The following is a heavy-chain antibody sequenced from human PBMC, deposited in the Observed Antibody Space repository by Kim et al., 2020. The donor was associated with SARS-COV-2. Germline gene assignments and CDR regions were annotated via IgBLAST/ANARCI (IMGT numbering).Heavy chain of an antibody. Sequence: NPSLESRVSVSVNTSKNLFTLRLSSVTAADTIVYYCARELTAFIGTEAFDLWGQGTMVTVSS. CDR3: ARELTAFIGTEAFDL. D-gene: IGHD2-21*02. V-gene: IGHV4-34*01. J-gene: IGHJ3*01.